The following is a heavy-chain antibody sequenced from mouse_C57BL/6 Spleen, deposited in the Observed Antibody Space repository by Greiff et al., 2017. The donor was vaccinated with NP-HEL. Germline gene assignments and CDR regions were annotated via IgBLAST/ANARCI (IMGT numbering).Heavy chain of an antibody. Sequence: VQLQQSGPELVKPGASVKISCKASGYSFTGYYMNWVKQSPEKSLEWIGEINPSTGGTTYNQKFKAKATLTVDKSSSTAYMQLKSLTSEDSAVYYCASTMITLDYWGQGTTLTVSS. CDR3: ASTMITLDY. D-gene: IGHD2-4*01. J-gene: IGHJ2*01. CDR1: GYSFTGYY. V-gene: IGHV1-42*01. CDR2: INPSTGGT.